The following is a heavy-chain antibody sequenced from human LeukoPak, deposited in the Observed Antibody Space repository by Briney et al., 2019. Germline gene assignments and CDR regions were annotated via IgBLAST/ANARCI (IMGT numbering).Heavy chain of an antibody. V-gene: IGHV4-39*01. CDR2: IYYSGST. Sequence: PSETLSLTCTVSGGSISSSSYYWGWIRQPPGKGLEWIGSIYYSGSTYYNPSLKSRVTISVDTSKNQFSLKLSSVTAADTAVYYCARHEWELLSFDYWGQGTLVTVSS. D-gene: IGHD1-26*01. J-gene: IGHJ4*02. CDR3: ARHEWELLSFDY. CDR1: GGSISSSSYY.